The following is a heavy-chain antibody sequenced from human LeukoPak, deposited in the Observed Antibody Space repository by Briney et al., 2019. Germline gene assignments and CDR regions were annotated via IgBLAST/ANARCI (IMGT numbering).Heavy chain of an antibody. CDR3: AKGTYYDILTGPTYFDY. V-gene: IGHV3-23*01. CDR1: GFTFSSYA. Sequence: GGSLRLSCAASGFTFSSYAMSWVRQAPGKGLEWVSAISGSGGSTYYADSVKGRSTISRDNSKNTLYLQMNSLRAEDTAVYYCAKGTYYDILTGPTYFDYWGQGTLVTVSS. CDR2: ISGSGGST. J-gene: IGHJ4*02. D-gene: IGHD3-9*01.